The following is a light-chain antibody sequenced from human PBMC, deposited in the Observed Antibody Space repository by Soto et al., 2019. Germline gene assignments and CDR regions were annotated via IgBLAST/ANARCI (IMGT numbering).Light chain of an antibody. CDR3: QQYNNWPAIT. Sequence: SPSTLSVSPGERATLSCRASQSVRSNLAWYQQKPGQAPRLLIYGAYTRATDIPARFSGTGSGTEFTLTISSLQSEDFAIYYCQQYNNWPAITFGQGTRLEIK. J-gene: IGKJ5*01. CDR1: QSVRSN. CDR2: GAY. V-gene: IGKV3-15*01.